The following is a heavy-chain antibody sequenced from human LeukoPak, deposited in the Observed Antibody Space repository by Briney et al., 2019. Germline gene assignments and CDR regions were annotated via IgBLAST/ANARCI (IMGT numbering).Heavy chain of an antibody. J-gene: IGHJ4*02. CDR1: GYTFTSYD. D-gene: IGHD4-11*01. CDR3: ARGRWGNYGFDY. V-gene: IGHV1-8*01. Sequence: ASVKVSCKASGYTFTSYDINWVRQATGQGLEWMGWMNPNGGNTGYAQKFQGRVTTTRNTSISTAYMELSSLRSEDTAVYYCARGRWGNYGFDYWGQGTLVTVSS. CDR2: MNPNGGNT.